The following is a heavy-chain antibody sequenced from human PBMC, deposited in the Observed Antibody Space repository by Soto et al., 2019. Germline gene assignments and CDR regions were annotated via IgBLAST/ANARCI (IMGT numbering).Heavy chain of an antibody. CDR1: GFTFSSYA. CDR2: ISYDGSNK. V-gene: IGHV3-30-3*01. CDR3: ARNHRSIVARPNYYYYYGMDV. Sequence: GASLRLSCPTSGFTFSSYAMHWFRQAPGKGLEWVAVISYDGSNKYYADSVKGRFTISRDNSKNTLYLQMNSLRAEDTAVYYCARNHRSIVARPNYYYYYGMDVWGQGTTVTVSS. J-gene: IGHJ6*02. D-gene: IGHD6-6*01.